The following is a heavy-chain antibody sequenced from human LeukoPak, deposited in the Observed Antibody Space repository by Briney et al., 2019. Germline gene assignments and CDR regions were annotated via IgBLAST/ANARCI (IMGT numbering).Heavy chain of an antibody. J-gene: IGHJ4*02. CDR3: ARPARGQPLLLSYFDY. Sequence: PGGSLRLSCAASGFTFSSYAMHWVRQAPGKGLEWEAVISYDGSNKYYADSVKGRFTISRDNSKNTLYLQMNSLRAEDTAVYYCARPARGQPLLLSYFDYWGQGTLVTVSS. CDR1: GFTFSSYA. CDR2: ISYDGSNK. V-gene: IGHV3-30*04. D-gene: IGHD2-21*02.